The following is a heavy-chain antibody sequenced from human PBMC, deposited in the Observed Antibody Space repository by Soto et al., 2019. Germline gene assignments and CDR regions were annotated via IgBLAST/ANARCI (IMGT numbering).Heavy chain of an antibody. V-gene: IGHV4-59*01. J-gene: IGHJ6*02. CDR1: GASISSSY. CDR3: ARASSTFSSSSGELTHYYYDGMDV. CDR2: IFHSGTT. Sequence: PSETLSLTCTVSGASISSSYWSWIRQPPGKGLEWIGYIFHSGTTNYNPSLKSRVTISVDTSKNQFSLKLSSVTAADTAVYYCARASSTFSSSSGELTHYYYDGMDVWGQGTTVTVSS. D-gene: IGHD6-13*01.